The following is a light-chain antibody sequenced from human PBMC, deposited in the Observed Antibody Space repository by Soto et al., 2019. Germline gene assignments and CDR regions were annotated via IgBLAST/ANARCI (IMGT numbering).Light chain of an antibody. CDR3: AAWDDSLNVV. J-gene: IGLJ1*01. V-gene: IGLV1-44*01. CDR2: SNN. Sequence: QSALTQPPSASGTPGQRVTISCSGSSSKIGSNTVNWYQQLPGTAPKLLIYSNNQRPSGVPDRFSGSKSGTSASLAISGLQSEDEADYYCAAWDDSLNVVFGTGTKVTVL. CDR1: SSKIGSNT.